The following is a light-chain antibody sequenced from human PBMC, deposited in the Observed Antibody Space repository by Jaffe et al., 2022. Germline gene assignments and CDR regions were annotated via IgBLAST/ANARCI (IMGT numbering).Light chain of an antibody. CDR1: QSVLYNSNNKNY. J-gene: IGKJ1*01. V-gene: IGKV4-1*01. CDR2: WAS. Sequence: IVMTQSPDSLAMSLGERATINCKSSQSVLYNSNNKNYLAWFQQKPGQAPKLLIYWASTRESGVPDRFSGSGSETDFTLTISSLQAEDVAVYYCHQYYSTPWTFGQGTKVEIK. CDR3: HQYYSTPWT.